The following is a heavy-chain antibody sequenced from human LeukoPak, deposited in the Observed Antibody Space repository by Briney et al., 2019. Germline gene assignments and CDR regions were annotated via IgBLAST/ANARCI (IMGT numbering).Heavy chain of an antibody. D-gene: IGHD1-26*01. CDR2: IKPSGGSA. Sequence: ASVKVSCKASRYTFISYYMHWVRQATGQGLEWMGIIKPSGGSASYAQKFQGRVTMTRDTSTSTVYMELSSLRSEDTAVYYCAREGGSGSYSYHFDFWGQGAPLIVSS. CDR3: AREGGSGSYSYHFDF. V-gene: IGHV1-46*01. CDR1: RYTFISYY. J-gene: IGHJ4*02.